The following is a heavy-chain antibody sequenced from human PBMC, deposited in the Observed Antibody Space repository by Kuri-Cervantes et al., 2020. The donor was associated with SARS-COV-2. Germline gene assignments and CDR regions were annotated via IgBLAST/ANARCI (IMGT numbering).Heavy chain of an antibody. V-gene: IGHV1-2*04. CDR3: ARNGVDTTRKYFFDC. Sequence: ASVKVSCKASGGTFSSYAISWVRQAPGQGLEWMGWINPNSGGTNYAQKFQGWVTMTRDTSISTAYMELSRLRAEDTAVYYCARNGVDTTRKYFFDCWGQGTLVTVSS. D-gene: IGHD5-18*01. CDR1: GGTFSSYA. CDR2: INPNSGGT. J-gene: IGHJ4*02.